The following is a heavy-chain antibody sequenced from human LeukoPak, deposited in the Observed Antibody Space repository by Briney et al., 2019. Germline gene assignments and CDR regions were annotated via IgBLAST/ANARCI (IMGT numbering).Heavy chain of an antibody. CDR3: ARDAQRYFDWLFYGEAFDI. Sequence: SVKVSCKASGGTFSSYAISWVRQAPGQGLEWMGGIIPIFGTANYAQKFQGRVTITADESTSTAYMELSSLRSDDTAVYYCARDAQRYFDWLFYGEAFDIWGQGTMVTVSS. J-gene: IGHJ3*02. CDR2: IIPIFGTA. D-gene: IGHD3-9*01. CDR1: GGTFSSYA. V-gene: IGHV1-69*01.